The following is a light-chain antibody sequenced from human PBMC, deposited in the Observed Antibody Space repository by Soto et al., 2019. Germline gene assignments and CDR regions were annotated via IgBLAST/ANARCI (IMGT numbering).Light chain of an antibody. CDR1: SSNIGRNY. CDR2: RND. V-gene: IGLV1-47*01. CDR3: AAWDDSLSGLYV. J-gene: IGLJ1*01. Sequence: QSVLTQPPSASGTPGQRVTISCSGSSSNIGRNYVYWYQQLPGTAPKLLIYRNDQRPSGVPDRLSGSKSGTSASLAISGLRSEDEADYYCAAWDDSLSGLYVFGTGTKVPVL.